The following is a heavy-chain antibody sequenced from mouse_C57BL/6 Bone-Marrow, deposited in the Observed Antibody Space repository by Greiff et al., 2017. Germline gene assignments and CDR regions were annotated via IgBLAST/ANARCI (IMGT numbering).Heavy chain of an antibody. CDR1: GYTFTSYW. D-gene: IGHD2-1*01. V-gene: IGHV1-52*01. CDR2: IDPSDSET. J-gene: IGHJ3*01. CDR3: ARSGYYGKYGFAY. Sequence: VQLQQPGAELVRPGSSVKLSCKASGYTFTSYWMHWVKQRPIQGLEWIGNIDPSDSETHYNQKFKDKATLTVDKSSSTAYMQLSSLTSEDSSVYYCARSGYYGKYGFAYWGQGTLVTVSA.